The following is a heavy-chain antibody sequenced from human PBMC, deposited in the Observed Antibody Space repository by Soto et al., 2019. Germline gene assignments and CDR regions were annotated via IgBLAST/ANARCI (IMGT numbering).Heavy chain of an antibody. D-gene: IGHD3-22*01. V-gene: IGHV1-69*13. Sequence: SVKVSCKASGDTFSRYAISWVRQAPGQGLEWMGGIIPIFGTANYAQRFQGRVTITADESTSTAYMELSSLRSEDTAVYYCARDGSGYRSRASPMDVWGQGTTVTVSS. CDR2: IIPIFGTA. CDR3: ARDGSGYRSRASPMDV. J-gene: IGHJ6*02. CDR1: GDTFSRYA.